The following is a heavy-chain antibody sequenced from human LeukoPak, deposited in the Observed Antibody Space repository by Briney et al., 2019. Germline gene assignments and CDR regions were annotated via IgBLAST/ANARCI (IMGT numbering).Heavy chain of an antibody. V-gene: IGHV4-39*01. D-gene: IGHD3-10*01. CDR1: XGXXXXXXXX. CDR2: INYXGTT. CDR3: ARYVVYGSGKYYFDY. J-gene: IGHJ4*02. Sequence: PSETXSLTCKVXXGXXXXXXXXXSXXXXXPXXXXEXXXXINYXGTTXYNPSLKSRXTXSVDTSKNQFSLRLSSVTAADTAVYLCARYVVYGSGKYYFDYWGQGSLVTVSS.